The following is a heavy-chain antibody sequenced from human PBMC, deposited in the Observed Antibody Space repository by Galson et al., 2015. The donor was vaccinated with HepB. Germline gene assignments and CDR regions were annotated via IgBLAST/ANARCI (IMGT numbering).Heavy chain of an antibody. J-gene: IGHJ4*02. CDR3: AKASTYSSSWYPPFDY. Sequence: LRLSCAASGFTFSSYAMSWVRQAPGKGLEWVSAISGSGGSTYYADSVKGRFTISRDNSKNTLYLQMNSLRAEDTAVYYCAKASTYSSSWYPPFDYWGQGTLVTVSS. V-gene: IGHV3-23*01. D-gene: IGHD6-13*01. CDR2: ISGSGGST. CDR1: GFTFSSYA.